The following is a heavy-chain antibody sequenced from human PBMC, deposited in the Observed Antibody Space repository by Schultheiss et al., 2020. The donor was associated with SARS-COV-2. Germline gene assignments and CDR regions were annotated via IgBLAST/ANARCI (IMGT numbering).Heavy chain of an antibody. CDR2: IYHSGST. CDR1: GGSISSYY. CDR3: ARLYYYYYGMDV. J-gene: IGHJ6*02. Sequence: SETLSLTCTVSGGSISSYYWSWIRQPPGKGLEWIGEIYHSGSTNYNPSLKSRVTISVDTSKNQFSLKLSSVTAADTAVYYCARLYYYYYGMDVWGQGTTVTVAS. V-gene: IGHV4-59*08.